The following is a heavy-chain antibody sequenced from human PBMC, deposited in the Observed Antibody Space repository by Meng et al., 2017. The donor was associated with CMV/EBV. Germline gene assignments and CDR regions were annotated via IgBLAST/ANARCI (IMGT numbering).Heavy chain of an antibody. J-gene: IGHJ5*02. Sequence: VRLQEAGPGRVKPSGTLSLPCTVSRGSISSYYWSWIRQPAGKGLAWIGRIYTSGSTNYNPSLKSRVTMSVDTSKNQFSLKLSSVTAADTAVYYCAREIVVVPAAIDNWFDPWGQGTLVTVSS. CDR3: AREIVVVPAAIDNWFDP. D-gene: IGHD2-2*02. CDR2: IYTSGST. CDR1: RGSISSYY. V-gene: IGHV4-4*07.